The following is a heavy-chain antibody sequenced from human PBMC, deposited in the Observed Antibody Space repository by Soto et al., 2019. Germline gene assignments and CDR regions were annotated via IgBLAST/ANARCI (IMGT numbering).Heavy chain of an antibody. CDR3: AEGLRTGDY. CDR1: GGSFSGYY. Sequence: QVQLQQWGAGLLKPSGTLSLTCAVYGGSFSGYYGTWIRQTPGKGLGWIGEINHNGDTNYNPSPKSRVTMAVETSKSQFSLNLSSVTAADKAVYYCAEGLRTGDYWGRGTPVTVSS. V-gene: IGHV4-34*02. CDR2: INHNGDT. D-gene: IGHD3-9*01. J-gene: IGHJ4*02.